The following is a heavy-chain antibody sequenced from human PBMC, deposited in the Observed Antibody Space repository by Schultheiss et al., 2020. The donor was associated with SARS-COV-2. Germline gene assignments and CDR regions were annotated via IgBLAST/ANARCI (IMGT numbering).Heavy chain of an antibody. V-gene: IGHV3-11*04. CDR3: AKDIGGSSSWPYYYYYGMDV. CDR1: GFTFSDYY. J-gene: IGHJ6*02. D-gene: IGHD6-13*01. Sequence: GESLKISCAASGFTFSDYYMSWIRQAPGKGLEWVSYISSSGSTIYYADSVKGRFTISRDNSKNTLYLQMNSLRAEDTAVYYCAKDIGGSSSWPYYYYYGMDVWGQGTTVTVSS. CDR2: ISSSGSTI.